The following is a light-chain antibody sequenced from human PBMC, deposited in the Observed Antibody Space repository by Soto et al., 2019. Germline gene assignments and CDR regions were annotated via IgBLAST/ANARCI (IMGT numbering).Light chain of an antibody. Sequence: DIQMTQSPSSLSASVGDRVTITCRASQSIRDYLNWYQHKPWMAPQVLIYAASNLQSGVPSRFSGSGSGTDFTLTITSLQPEDFATYYCQETFGIFPWTFGQGTKVEIK. CDR2: AAS. CDR3: QETFGIFPWT. CDR1: QSIRDY. J-gene: IGKJ1*01. V-gene: IGKV1-39*01.